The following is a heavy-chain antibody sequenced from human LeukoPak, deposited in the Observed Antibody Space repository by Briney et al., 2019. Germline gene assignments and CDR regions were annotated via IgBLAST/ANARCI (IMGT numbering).Heavy chain of an antibody. CDR1: GFTFSSYA. CDR2: ISGSGGST. V-gene: IGHV3-23*01. Sequence: GGSLRLSCAASGFTFSSYAMSWVRQAPGKGLEWVSAISGSGGSTYYADSVKGRFTISRDNSKNTLYLQMNSLRAEDTAVYYCARDCSSTSCLAYWGQGTLVTVSS. J-gene: IGHJ4*02. D-gene: IGHD2-2*01. CDR3: ARDCSSTSCLAY.